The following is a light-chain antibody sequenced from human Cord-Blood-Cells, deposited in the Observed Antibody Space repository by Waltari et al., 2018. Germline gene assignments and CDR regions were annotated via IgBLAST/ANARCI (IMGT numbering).Light chain of an antibody. CDR1: QSISSY. CDR3: QQSYSTPPGIT. CDR2: AAS. V-gene: IGKV1-39*01. Sequence: DIQMTQSPSSLSASVGDRVTITYRASQSISSYLNWYQQKPGKAPKLLIYAASSLQSGVPSRFSGSGSGTDFTLTISSLQPEDFATYYCQQSYSTPPGITFGQGTRLEIK. J-gene: IGKJ5*01.